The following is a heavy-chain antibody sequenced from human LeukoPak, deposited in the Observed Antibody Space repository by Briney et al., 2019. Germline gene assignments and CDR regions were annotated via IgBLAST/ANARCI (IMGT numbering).Heavy chain of an antibody. Sequence: PGGSLRLSCAASGFTVSSNYMSWVRQAPGKGLEWVSVIYSGGSTYYADSVKGRFTISRDNSKNTLYLQMNSLRAEDTAVYYCAKGADSGYDYGGFDPWGQGTLVTVSS. J-gene: IGHJ5*02. CDR2: IYSGGST. D-gene: IGHD5-12*01. V-gene: IGHV3-66*01. CDR1: GFTVSSNY. CDR3: AKGADSGYDYGGFDP.